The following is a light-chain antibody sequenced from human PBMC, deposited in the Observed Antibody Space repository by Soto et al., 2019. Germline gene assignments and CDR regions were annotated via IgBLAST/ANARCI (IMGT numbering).Light chain of an antibody. V-gene: IGLV4-69*01. J-gene: IGLJ1*01. CDR3: QTWGTGIYV. CDR2: LNSDGSH. CDR1: SGHSHYA. Sequence: QSVLTQSPSASASLGASVKLTCTLSSGHSHYAIAWHQQQPEKGPRFLIKLNSDGSHYKGDGIPDRFSGSSSGVERYLTISSLQSEDEADYYCQTWGTGIYVFRTGTKLTVL.